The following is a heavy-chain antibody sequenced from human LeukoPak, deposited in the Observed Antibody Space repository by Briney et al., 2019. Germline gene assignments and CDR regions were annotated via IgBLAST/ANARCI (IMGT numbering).Heavy chain of an antibody. CDR1: GFTFSSYE. Sequence: QTGGSLRLSCAASGFTFSSYEMNWVRQAPGKGLQWVSTITASGTDTFYADSVKGRFTISRDNSKNTLSLQMNSLRAEDTALYYCAKYSSGWVNDYWGQGTLVTVSS. D-gene: IGHD6-19*01. CDR2: ITASGTDT. CDR3: AKYSSGWVNDY. V-gene: IGHV3-23*01. J-gene: IGHJ4*02.